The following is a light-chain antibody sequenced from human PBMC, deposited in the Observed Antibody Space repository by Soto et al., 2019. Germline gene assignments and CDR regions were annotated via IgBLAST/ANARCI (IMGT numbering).Light chain of an antibody. CDR3: SLYTSSISYV. J-gene: IGLJ1*01. CDR2: DVS. Sequence: QSALTQPASVSGSPGQSITISCTGTSSDVGGYNYVSWYQSYPGEAPKLIIYDVSNRPSGVSDRLSGSKSVNTASLTISEHQADDEAYYYSSLYTSSISYVFGTGTTLTV. V-gene: IGLV2-14*03. CDR1: SSDVGGYNY.